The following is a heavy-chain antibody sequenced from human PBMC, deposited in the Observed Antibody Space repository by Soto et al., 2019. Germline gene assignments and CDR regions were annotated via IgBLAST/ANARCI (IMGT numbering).Heavy chain of an antibody. J-gene: IGHJ4*02. D-gene: IGHD2-8*01. V-gene: IGHV4-59*01. CDR1: GGSISSYY. CDR2: IYYSGST. Sequence: SETLSLTCTVSGGSISSYYWSWIRQPPGKGLEWIGYIYYSGSTNYNPSLKSRVNISVDTSKNQFSLKLSSVTAADTAVYYCARVGYCTNGVCFGFVDYWGQGTLVTVSS. CDR3: ARVGYCTNGVCFGFVDY.